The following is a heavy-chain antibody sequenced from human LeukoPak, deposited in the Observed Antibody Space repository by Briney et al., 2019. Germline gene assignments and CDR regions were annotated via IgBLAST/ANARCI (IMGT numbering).Heavy chain of an antibody. CDR1: GGTFSSYA. CDR2: IIPIFGTA. V-gene: IGHV1-69*06. D-gene: IGHD4-17*01. J-gene: IGHJ4*02. CDR3: ARGPMGGGDHLDY. Sequence: GASVKVSCKASGGTFSSYAISWVRQAPGQGLEWMGGIIPIFGTANYAQKFQGRVTITADKSTSTAYMELSSLRSEDTAVYYCARGPMGGGDHLDYWGQGTLVTVSS.